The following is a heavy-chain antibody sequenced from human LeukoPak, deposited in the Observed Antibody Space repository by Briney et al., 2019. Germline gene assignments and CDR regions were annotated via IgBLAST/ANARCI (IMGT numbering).Heavy chain of an antibody. Sequence: PSETLSLTCTVSGGSICSYYWSWIRQPPGKGLEWIGYIYYSGSTNYNPSLKSRVTISVDTSKNQSSLKLSSVTAADTAVYYCARLVPAASPMVRGVFDYWGQGTLVTVSS. V-gene: IGHV4-59*08. D-gene: IGHD3-10*01. J-gene: IGHJ4*02. CDR1: GGSICSYY. CDR2: IYYSGST. CDR3: ARLVPAASPMVRGVFDY.